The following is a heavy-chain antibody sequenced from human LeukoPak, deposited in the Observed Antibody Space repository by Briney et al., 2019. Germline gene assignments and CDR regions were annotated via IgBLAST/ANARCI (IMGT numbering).Heavy chain of an antibody. CDR3: AKDRETFSSYGYFDY. CDR2: IRYDGLKK. Sequence: PGGSLRLSCATSGFTLSTYDMHWVRQAPGKGLEWVAHIRYDGLKKRYADSVRGRVTVSRDNSKNTLYLQMNSLRAEDTAVYYCAKDRETFSSYGYFDYWGQGTLVPVCS. D-gene: IGHD2-21*01. V-gene: IGHV3-30*02. J-gene: IGHJ4*02. CDR1: GFTLSTYD.